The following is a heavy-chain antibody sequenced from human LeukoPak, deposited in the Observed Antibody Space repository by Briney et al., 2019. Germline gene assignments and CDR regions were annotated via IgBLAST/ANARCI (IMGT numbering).Heavy chain of an antibody. CDR1: GFTFSTYA. D-gene: IGHD1-26*01. CDR3: ARSAVGTSCCTAVDY. V-gene: IGHV3-23*01. CDR2: ISTSGDRT. J-gene: IGHJ4*02. Sequence: GGSLRLSCAASGFTFSTYAMTWVRQAPGKGLEWVSGISTSGDRTYYADSVKGRFTISRDNSKNTLYLQMNSLRAEDTAEYYCARSAVGTSCCTAVDYWGQGTPVTVSS.